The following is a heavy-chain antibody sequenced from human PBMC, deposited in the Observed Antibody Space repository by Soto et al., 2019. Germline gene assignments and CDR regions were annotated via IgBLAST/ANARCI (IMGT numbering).Heavy chain of an antibody. Sequence: SVKVSCKASGYTFTSYGISWVRQAPGQGLEWMGRIIPILGIANYAQKFQGRVTITADKSTSTAYMELSSLRSEDTAVYYCARRRNSSGYHYYYYYGMDVWGQ. D-gene: IGHD3-22*01. CDR2: IIPILGIA. CDR3: ARRRNSSGYHYYYYYGMDV. V-gene: IGHV1-69*04. J-gene: IGHJ6*02. CDR1: GYTFTSYG.